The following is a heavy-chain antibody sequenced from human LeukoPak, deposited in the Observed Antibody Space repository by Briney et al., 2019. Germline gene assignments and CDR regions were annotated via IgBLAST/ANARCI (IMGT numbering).Heavy chain of an antibody. CDR3: ARSITMIVDWFDP. J-gene: IGHJ5*02. V-gene: IGHV3-21*01. Sequence: GGSLRLSCAASGFTFSRFSMNWVRQAPGKGLEWVSSISSSGTYIYYADSVKGRFTISRDSAKNSLYLQMNSLRAEDTAVYFCARSITMIVDWFDPWGQGTLVTVSS. D-gene: IGHD3-22*01. CDR1: GFTFSRFS. CDR2: ISSSGTYI.